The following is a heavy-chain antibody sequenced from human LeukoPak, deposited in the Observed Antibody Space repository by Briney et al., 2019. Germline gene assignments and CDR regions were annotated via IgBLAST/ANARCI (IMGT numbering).Heavy chain of an antibody. CDR3: ARVSVRRQWQRGDY. D-gene: IGHD6-19*01. CDR1: GASITSDTYY. V-gene: IGHV4-39*07. Sequence: SETLSLTCTVSGASITSDTYYWGWIRQPPGKGLEWIANTYYSGSTNYNPSLKIRVTISVDTSKNQFSLKLSSVTAADTAVYYCARVSVRRQWQRGDYWGQGTMVTVSS. J-gene: IGHJ4*02. CDR2: TYYSGST.